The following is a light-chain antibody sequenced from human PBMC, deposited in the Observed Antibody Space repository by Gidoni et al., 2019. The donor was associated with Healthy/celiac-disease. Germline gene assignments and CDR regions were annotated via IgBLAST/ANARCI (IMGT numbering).Light chain of an antibody. CDR2: DVS. CDR3: SSYTSSSTLV. J-gene: IGLJ2*01. Sequence: QSALTQHAAVSGSPGQSITISCTGTSSDVGGYNYVSWYQQHPGKATNLMIYDVSNRPSGVSNRFSGSKSGNTASLTISGLQAEDEADYYCSSYTSSSTLVFGGGTKLTVL. CDR1: SSDVGGYNY. V-gene: IGLV2-14*03.